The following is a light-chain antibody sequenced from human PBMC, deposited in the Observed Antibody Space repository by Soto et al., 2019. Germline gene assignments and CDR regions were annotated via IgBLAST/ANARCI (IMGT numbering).Light chain of an antibody. Sequence: DIQMTQSPSTLSASVGDRVTITCRASQSISSWLAWYQQKPGKAPKLLIYDASRLESGDPTRFSGSGSWTEFPLPISSLQPDDFATYYCQLYNNYSTFCHGTKLQIK. CDR3: QLYNNYST. CDR1: QSISSW. V-gene: IGKV1-5*01. J-gene: IGKJ2*01. CDR2: DAS.